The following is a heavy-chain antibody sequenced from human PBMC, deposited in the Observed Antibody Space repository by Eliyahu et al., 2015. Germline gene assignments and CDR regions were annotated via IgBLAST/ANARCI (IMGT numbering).Heavy chain of an antibody. CDR3: ASLNYDILTGYDY. CDR2: INYSRGT. V-gene: IGHV4-39*01. D-gene: IGHD3-9*01. J-gene: IGHJ4*02. CDR1: GGSISSSNYF. Sequence: QLQLQESGPGLVKLSETLSLTCTVPGGSISSSNYFWGWIRQPPGKGLEWIGSINYSRGTYYSPSLKSRVTISLDTPKNQFSLRLSSVTAADTAVYYCASLNYDILTGYDYWGQGTLVTASS.